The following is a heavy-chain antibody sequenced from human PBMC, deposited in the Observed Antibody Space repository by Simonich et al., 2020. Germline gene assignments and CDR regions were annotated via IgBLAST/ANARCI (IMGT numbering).Heavy chain of an antibody. J-gene: IGHJ6*02. CDR2: LEPEEGET. V-gene: IGHV1-24*01. D-gene: IGHD3-10*01. CDR3: ATRNTMGSGSYYYYYYGRDV. CDR1: GDTLTELS. Sequence: QVQLVQSGAEVKKPGASVKVSCKVSGDTLTELSMHWVRQAPGKGLEGMGGLEPEEGETIYAQKFQGKVTMTEDTSTDTAYMELSSLRSEDTAVYYCATRNTMGSGSYYYYYYGRDVWGQGTTVTVSS.